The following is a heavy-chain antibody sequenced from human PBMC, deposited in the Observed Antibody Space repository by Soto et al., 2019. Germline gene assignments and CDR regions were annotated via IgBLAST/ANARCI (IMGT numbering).Heavy chain of an antibody. CDR3: ASHYDMWSGYLSPVDY. CDR1: GYTFSDYY. J-gene: IGHJ4*02. V-gene: IGHV3-11*01. D-gene: IGHD3-3*01. CDR2: IDTSGTKI. Sequence: QVQMVASEGDLVKPGGSLRLSCAASGYTFSDYYMSWILQAPGKGLEWISYIDTSGTKIYYADSVKGRFTITRDNAKNSLYLEMKSLRDEDTAVYYCASHYDMWSGYLSPVDYWGQGTLVTVSS.